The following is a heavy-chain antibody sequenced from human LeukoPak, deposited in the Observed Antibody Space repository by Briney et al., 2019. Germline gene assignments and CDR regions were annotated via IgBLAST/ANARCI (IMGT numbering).Heavy chain of an antibody. CDR2: ISGGGDDT. CDR3: ARVAVGATGPDY. V-gene: IGHV3-23*01. J-gene: IGHJ4*02. CDR1: GFTFSSYA. D-gene: IGHD1-26*01. Sequence: PGGSLRLSCAASGFTFSSYAMSWVRQAPGKGLEWVSAISGGGDDTKYADSVKGRFTISRDNSKNTLSLQMNSLRAEDTAVYYCARVAVGATGPDYWGQGTLVTVSS.